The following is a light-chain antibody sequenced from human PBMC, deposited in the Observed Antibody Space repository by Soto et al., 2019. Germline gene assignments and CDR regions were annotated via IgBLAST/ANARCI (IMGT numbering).Light chain of an antibody. Sequence: QSVLTQPPSASGSPGQSVTISCTGTSRDVGGYNYVSWYQQHPGKAPKLMIYEVSERPSGVPDRFSGSKSGNTASLTVSGLQAEDEADYYCSSHAGSKRVFGTGTKVTVL. CDR1: SRDVGGYNY. J-gene: IGLJ1*01. CDR3: SSHAGSKRV. V-gene: IGLV2-8*01. CDR2: EVS.